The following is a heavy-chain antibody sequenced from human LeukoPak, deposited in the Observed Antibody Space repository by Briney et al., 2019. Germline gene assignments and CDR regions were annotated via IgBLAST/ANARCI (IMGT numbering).Heavy chain of an antibody. D-gene: IGHD1-26*01. CDR2: VTWNSGSI. Sequence: PGGSLRLSCAASGFTFDDYAMHWVRQAPGKGLEWVSGVTWNSGSIGYADSVKGRFTISRDNAKNSLYLQMNSLRAEDTALYYCAKALGSGNYPYYYYYAMDVWGQGTTVTVSS. J-gene: IGHJ6*02. V-gene: IGHV3-9*01. CDR1: GFTFDDYA. CDR3: AKALGSGNYPYYYYYAMDV.